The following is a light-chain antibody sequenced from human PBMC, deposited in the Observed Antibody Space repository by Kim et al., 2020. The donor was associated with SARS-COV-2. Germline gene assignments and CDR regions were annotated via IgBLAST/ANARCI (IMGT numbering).Light chain of an antibody. J-gene: IGKJ2*01. V-gene: IGKV3-11*01. CDR2: DVS. Sequence: EIVLTQSPATLSLSPGERATLSCRASQRVSNYLAWFQQKPGQAPRLLIYDVSNRATGIPARFSGSGSRTDFTLTISSREPEDFGVYYCQQRSDWPYTFGQGTKLEI. CDR3: QQRSDWPYT. CDR1: QRVSNY.